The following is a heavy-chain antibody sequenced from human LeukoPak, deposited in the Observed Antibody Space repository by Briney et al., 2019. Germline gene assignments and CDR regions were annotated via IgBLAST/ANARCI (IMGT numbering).Heavy chain of an antibody. V-gene: IGHV1-46*01. CDR3: ARDYGGNDGFDH. CDR2: INPSGGST. D-gene: IGHD4-23*01. CDR1: GYTFIDYY. Sequence: ASVKVSCKTSGYTFIDYYMHWVRQAPGQGVEWMGIINPSGGSTSYAQKFQGRVTLTRDTSTSTVYMELSSLRSEDTAVYYCARDYGGNDGFDHWGQGTLVTVSS. J-gene: IGHJ4*02.